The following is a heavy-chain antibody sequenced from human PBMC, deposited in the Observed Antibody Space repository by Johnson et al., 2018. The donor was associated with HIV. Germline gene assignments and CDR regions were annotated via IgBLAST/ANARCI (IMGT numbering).Heavy chain of an antibody. CDR1: GFTFSSHW. V-gene: IGHV3-74*01. Sequence: VQLMESGGGLVQPGGSLRLSCAASGFTFSSHWMHWVRQPPGKGLVWVSRINSDGSSTSYADSVKGRFTISRDNAKNTLYLQMNSLRVEDTAVYYCARAIDQGYSSGWGQGTVVTVSS. D-gene: IGHD3-22*01. J-gene: IGHJ3*01. CDR3: ARAIDQGYSSG. CDR2: INSDGSST.